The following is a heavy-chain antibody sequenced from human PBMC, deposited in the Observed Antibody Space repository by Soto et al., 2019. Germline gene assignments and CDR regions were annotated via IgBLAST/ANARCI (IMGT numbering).Heavy chain of an antibody. CDR2: FDPEDGET. Sequence: GASVKVSCKVSGYTLTELSMHWVRQAPGKGLEWMGGFDPEDGETIYAQKFQGRFTISRDNAKNSLHLQMNSLRAEDTAVYYCTRDASRDSSARGWFDPWGPGTLVTVSS. CDR1: GYTLTELS. V-gene: IGHV1-24*01. J-gene: IGHJ5*02. D-gene: IGHD6-13*01. CDR3: TRDASRDSSARGWFDP.